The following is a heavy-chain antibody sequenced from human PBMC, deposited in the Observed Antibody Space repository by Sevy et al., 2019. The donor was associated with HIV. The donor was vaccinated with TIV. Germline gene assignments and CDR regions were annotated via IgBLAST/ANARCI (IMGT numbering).Heavy chain of an antibody. D-gene: IGHD2-15*01. CDR3: ANSPLRCSGGSCYGTDY. CDR2: ISGSGGST. Sequence: GGSLRLSCAASGFTFSSYAMSWVRQAPGKGLEWVSAISGSGGSTYYADSVKGRFTISRDNSKNTQYLQMNSLRAEDTAVYYCANSPLRCSGGSCYGTDYWGQGTLVTVSS. V-gene: IGHV3-23*01. J-gene: IGHJ4*02. CDR1: GFTFSSYA.